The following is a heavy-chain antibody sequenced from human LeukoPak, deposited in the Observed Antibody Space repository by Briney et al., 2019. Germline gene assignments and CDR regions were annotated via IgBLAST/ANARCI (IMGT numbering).Heavy chain of an antibody. D-gene: IGHD3-10*01. CDR3: ANCRRSSRGGFDY. Sequence: GGSLRLSCAASGFTFSSYAMSWVRQAPGKELEWVSAISGSGGSTYYADSVKGRFTISRDNSKNTLYLQMNSLRAEDTAVYYCANCRRSSRGGFDYWGQGTLVTVSS. CDR1: GFTFSSYA. J-gene: IGHJ4*02. V-gene: IGHV3-23*01. CDR2: ISGSGGST.